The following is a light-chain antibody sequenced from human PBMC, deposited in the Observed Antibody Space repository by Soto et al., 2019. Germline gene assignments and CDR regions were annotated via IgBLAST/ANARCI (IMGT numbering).Light chain of an antibody. J-gene: IGKJ1*01. CDR2: GAS. CDR3: QQYGSSRK. Sequence: EIGLTHSPGTLSLSQGEIATLSCKSSQSVSSSYLAWYQQKPGQAPRLLIYGASSRATGIPDRFSGSGSGTEFTLTISRLEPEDFEVYYCQQYGSSRKFGQGTKV. V-gene: IGKV3-20*01. CDR1: QSVSSSY.